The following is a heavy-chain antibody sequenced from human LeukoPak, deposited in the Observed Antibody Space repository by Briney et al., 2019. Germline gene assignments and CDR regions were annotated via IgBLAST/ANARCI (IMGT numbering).Heavy chain of an antibody. CDR3: GRRHFDWVFFDY. CDR1: GYSFTSYW. J-gene: IGHJ4*02. Sequence: GESLKISCKGSGYSFTSYWIGWVRQMPGKGLEWMGAIYPGDSDTRYSPSFQGQVTISADKSISTAYLQWNSLKASDTAIYYCGRRHFDWVFFDYWGQGTLVTVSS. V-gene: IGHV5-51*01. D-gene: IGHD3-9*01. CDR2: IYPGDSDT.